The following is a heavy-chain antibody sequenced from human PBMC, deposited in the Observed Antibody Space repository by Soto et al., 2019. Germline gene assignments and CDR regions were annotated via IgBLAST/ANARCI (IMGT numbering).Heavy chain of an antibody. CDR2: VNPDGSTT. J-gene: IGHJ5*02. D-gene: IGHD1-26*01. CDR1: KFSFSGYW. V-gene: IGHV3-74*01. Sequence: EVQLVESGGGLVQPGGSLRLSCAASKFSFSGYWMHWVRQAPGKGLMWVSRVNPDGSTTTYADSVKGGFTISRGNAKNTVFLQMNSLRADDTAVYYCAKVASGSYDWFDPWGQGTLVTVSS. CDR3: AKVASGSYDWFDP.